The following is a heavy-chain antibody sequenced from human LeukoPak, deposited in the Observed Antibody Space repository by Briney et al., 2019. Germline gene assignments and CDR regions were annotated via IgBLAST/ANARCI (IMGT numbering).Heavy chain of an antibody. J-gene: IGHJ4*02. V-gene: IGHV3-23*01. Sequence: GGSLRLSCAASGFTFSSYAMHWVRQAPGKGLEWVSTFSGSGDSTYYADSVKGRFTISRDNSKNTLYLQMNSLIADDTAVYYCAKEGFLEWFLFDYWGQGTLVTVSS. CDR1: GFTFSSYA. CDR2: FSGSGDST. D-gene: IGHD3-3*01. CDR3: AKEGFLEWFLFDY.